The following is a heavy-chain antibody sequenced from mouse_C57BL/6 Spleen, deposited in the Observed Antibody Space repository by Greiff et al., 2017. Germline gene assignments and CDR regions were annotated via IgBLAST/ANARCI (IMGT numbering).Heavy chain of an antibody. CDR3: AREGVWPHYAMDY. D-gene: IGHD2-10*02. Sequence: QVQLKQPGAELVKPGASVKMSCKASGYTFTSYWITWVKQRPGQGLEWIGDIYPGSGSTNYNEKFKSKATLTVDTSSSTAYMQLSSLTSEDSAVYYWAREGVWPHYAMDYWGQGTSVTVSS. J-gene: IGHJ4*01. CDR1: GYTFTSYW. CDR2: IYPGSGST. V-gene: IGHV1-55*01.